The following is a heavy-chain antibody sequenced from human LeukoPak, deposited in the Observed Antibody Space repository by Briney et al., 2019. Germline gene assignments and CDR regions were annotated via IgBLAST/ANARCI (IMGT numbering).Heavy chain of an antibody. V-gene: IGHV1-18*01. CDR2: ISAYNGNT. D-gene: IGHD4-17*01. J-gene: IGHJ6*02. CDR1: GYTFTNYG. CDR3: ARDRPVDDGDYGGDDYYSMDV. Sequence: ASVKVSCKASGYTFTNYGFGWVRQAPGQGLEWMGWISAYNGNTKYAQRLQGRVTMTTDTSTSTAYMELRSLRSDDTAVYYCARDRPVDDGDYGGDDYYSMDVWGQGTTVTVTS.